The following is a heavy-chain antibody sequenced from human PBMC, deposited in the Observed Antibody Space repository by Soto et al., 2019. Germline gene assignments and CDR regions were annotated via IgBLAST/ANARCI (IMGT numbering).Heavy chain of an antibody. CDR3: ALMGFLTSYDYTEFFNP. D-gene: IGHD3-16*01. V-gene: IGHV2-5*02. J-gene: IGHJ5*02. CDR1: GFSLNTPGVG. CDR2: LYWDDDR. Sequence: QITLKEPGPILVKPTETLTLTCTFSGFSLNTPGVGVGWIRQPPGKALEWLALLYWDDDRRYSPSLEDRLTIAQDTSTNRVVLTLPNADLVDTATYYPALMGFLTSYDYTEFFNPWGQGTLVTVS.